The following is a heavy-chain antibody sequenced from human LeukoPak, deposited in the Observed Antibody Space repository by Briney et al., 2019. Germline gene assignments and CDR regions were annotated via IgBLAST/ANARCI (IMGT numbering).Heavy chain of an antibody. V-gene: IGHV3-48*01. J-gene: IGHJ4*02. CDR1: GFTFRSYA. D-gene: IGHD3-9*01. CDR2: ISSSSSTI. CDR3: ARDPLVSDYDILTGDY. Sequence: GGSLRLSCAASGFTFRSYAMSWVRQAPGKGLEWVSYISSSSSTIYYADSVKGRFTISRDNAKNSLYLQMNSLRAEDTAVYYCARDPLVSDYDILTGDYWGQGTLVTVSS.